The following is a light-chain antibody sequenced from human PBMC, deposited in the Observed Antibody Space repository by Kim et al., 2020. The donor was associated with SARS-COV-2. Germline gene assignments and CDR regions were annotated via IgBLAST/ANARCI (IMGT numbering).Light chain of an antibody. Sequence: SPGERATPPCRASQSVSSYLAWYQQKPGQAPRLLNYDASNRATGIPARFSGSGSGTDFTLTISSLEPEDFAVYYWQQRSNWPPLTFGGGTKVDIK. CDR3: QQRSNWPPLT. CDR2: DAS. V-gene: IGKV3-11*01. J-gene: IGKJ4*01. CDR1: QSVSSY.